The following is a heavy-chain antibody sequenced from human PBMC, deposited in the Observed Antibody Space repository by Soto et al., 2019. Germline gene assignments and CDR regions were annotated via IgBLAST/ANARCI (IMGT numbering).Heavy chain of an antibody. Sequence: QLQLQESGPGLVKPSETLSLTCTVSGGSISSSSYYWGWIRQPPGKGLEWIGSIYYSGSTYYNPSLKRRVPISVDAAKNQYSLKLSPVTAADAAVYYCARPYGYCSRTSCPDCDYYYMDVWGKGTTVTVSS. CDR1: GGSISSSSYY. D-gene: IGHD2-2*01. J-gene: IGHJ6*03. V-gene: IGHV4-39*01. CDR2: IYYSGST. CDR3: ARPYGYCSRTSCPDCDYYYMDV.